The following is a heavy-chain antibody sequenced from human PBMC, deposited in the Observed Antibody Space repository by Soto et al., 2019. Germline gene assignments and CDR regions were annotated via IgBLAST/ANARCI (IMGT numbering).Heavy chain of an antibody. CDR3: ARVIAAAGPDWFDP. CDR1: GFTFSSYS. J-gene: IGHJ5*02. CDR2: ISSSSSYI. V-gene: IGHV3-21*01. D-gene: IGHD6-13*01. Sequence: GGSLRLSCAASGFTFSSYSMNWVRQAPGKGLEWVSSISSSSSYIYYADSVKGRFTISRDNAKNSLYLQMNSLRAEDTAVYYCARVIAAAGPDWFDPWGQGTLVTVSS.